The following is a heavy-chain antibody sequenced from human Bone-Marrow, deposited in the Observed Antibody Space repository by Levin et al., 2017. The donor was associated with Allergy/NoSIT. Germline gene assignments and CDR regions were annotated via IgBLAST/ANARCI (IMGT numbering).Heavy chain of an antibody. CDR3: AREAGQWELLFDY. Sequence: PGGSLRLSCAASGFTFSSYSMNWVRQAPGKGLEWVSYISSSSSTIYYADSVKGRFTISRDNAKNSLYLQMNSLRAEDTAVYYCAREAGQWELLFDYWGQGTLVTVSS. D-gene: IGHD1-26*01. V-gene: IGHV3-48*04. CDR1: GFTFSSYS. J-gene: IGHJ4*02. CDR2: ISSSSSTI.